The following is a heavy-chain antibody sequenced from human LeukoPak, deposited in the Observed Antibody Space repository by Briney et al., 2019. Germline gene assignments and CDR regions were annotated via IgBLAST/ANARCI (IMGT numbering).Heavy chain of an antibody. Sequence: SETLSLTCTVSGGSISSGSFYWNWIRQPAGKGLEWIGRIYTSGSTNYNPSLKSRLIISLDTSKNQFSLKLSSVTAADTAVYYCARDYGSGWSDYWGQGTLVTVSS. CDR3: ARDYGSGWSDY. D-gene: IGHD6-19*01. CDR1: GGSISSGSFY. V-gene: IGHV4-61*02. J-gene: IGHJ4*02. CDR2: IYTSGST.